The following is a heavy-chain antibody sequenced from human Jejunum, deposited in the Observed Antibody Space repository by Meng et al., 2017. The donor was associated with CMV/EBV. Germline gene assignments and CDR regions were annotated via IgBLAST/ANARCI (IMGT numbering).Heavy chain of an antibody. D-gene: IGHD6-19*01. CDR1: GFTLSTYH. CDR2: MSRTRGDI. CDR3: ARSLSGWYLLDS. J-gene: IGHJ4*02. Sequence: CAASGFTLSTYHMKLFRQAPGKGLEWVASMSRTRGDIFYGDSVKGRFTISRDNSNNRLYLQMNSLRADDTAVYYCARSLSGWYLLDSWGQGTLVTVSS. V-gene: IGHV3-21*04.